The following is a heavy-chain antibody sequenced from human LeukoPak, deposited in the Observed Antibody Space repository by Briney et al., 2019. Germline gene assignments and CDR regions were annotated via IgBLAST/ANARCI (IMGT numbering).Heavy chain of an antibody. CDR2: INPTSGAT. V-gene: IGHV1-2*02. J-gene: IGHJ4*02. CDR3: AREGGATGTHFDY. CDR1: GYRFTGYY. Sequence: ASVKVSCKASGYRFTGYYMHWVRQAPGQGPERMGWINPTSGATRYAQKFQDRVTMTRNTSIATDYMELTRLTSDDTAVYYCAREGGATGTHFDYWGQGTLVTVSS. D-gene: IGHD1-26*01.